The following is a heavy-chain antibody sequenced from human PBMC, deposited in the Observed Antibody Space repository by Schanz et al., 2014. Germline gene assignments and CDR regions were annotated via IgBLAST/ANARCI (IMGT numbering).Heavy chain of an antibody. Sequence: EVQLLESGGGLVQPGGSLRLSCVASGFTFFGSFAMSCVRQAPGKGLEWVSGMSGSGSTADYADSVKGRFTISRDNSRKTLYLQMNSLRADDTAVYYCAKDLYNYGMFDSWSHGTLVAVAS. V-gene: IGHV3-23*01. CDR3: AKDLYNYGMFDS. CDR1: GFTFFGSFA. J-gene: IGHJ5*01. CDR2: MSGSGSTA. D-gene: IGHD3-16*01.